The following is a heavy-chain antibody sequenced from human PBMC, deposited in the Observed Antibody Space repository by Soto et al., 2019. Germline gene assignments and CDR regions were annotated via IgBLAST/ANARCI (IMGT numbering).Heavy chain of an antibody. V-gene: IGHV1-3*01. J-gene: IGHJ6*03. CDR1: GYTFTSYA. Sequence: SVKVSCKASGYTFTSYAMHWVRQAPGQRLEWMGWINAGNGNTKYSQKFQGRVTITRDTSASTAYMELSSLRSEDTAVYYCARGFYGSGSYYNVNYYYYYMDVWGKGTSVTVSS. CDR3: ARGFYGSGSYYNVNYYYYYMDV. D-gene: IGHD3-10*01. CDR2: INAGNGNT.